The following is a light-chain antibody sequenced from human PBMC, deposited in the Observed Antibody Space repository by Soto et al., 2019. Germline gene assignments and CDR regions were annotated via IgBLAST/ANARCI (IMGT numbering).Light chain of an antibody. CDR3: QQYGSSPIT. V-gene: IGKV3-20*01. J-gene: IGKJ5*01. CDR2: GAS. Sequence: EIVLTQSPGTLSLSPRERATLSCRASQSVTNDYLAWYQHKPGQAPRLLIYGASSGATDIPDRFSGSGSGTDFTLTISRLEPEDFAVYYCQQYGSSPITFGPGTRLEIK. CDR1: QSVTNDY.